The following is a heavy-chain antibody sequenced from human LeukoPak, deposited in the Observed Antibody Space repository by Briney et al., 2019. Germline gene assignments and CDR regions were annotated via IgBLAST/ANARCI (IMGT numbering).Heavy chain of an antibody. CDR2: TIPIFGTA. Sequence: SVKVSCKASGGTFSSYAISWVRQAPGQGLEWMGGTIPIFGTANYAQKFQGRVTITTDESTSTAYMELSSLRSEDTAVYYCARAWSPADTGDAFDIWGQGTMVTVSS. CDR1: GGTFSSYA. CDR3: ARAWSPADTGDAFDI. J-gene: IGHJ3*02. D-gene: IGHD2-2*01. V-gene: IGHV1-69*05.